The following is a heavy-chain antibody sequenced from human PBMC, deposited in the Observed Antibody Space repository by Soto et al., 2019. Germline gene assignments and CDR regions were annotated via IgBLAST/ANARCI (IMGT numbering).Heavy chain of an antibody. D-gene: IGHD6-6*01. CDR1: GFTFSSYW. Sequence: GGSLRLSCAASGFTFSSYWMSWVRQAPGKGLEWVANIKQDGSEKYYVDSVKGRFTISRDNAKNSLYLQMNSLRAEDTAVYYCARVGSSEEYYYYGMDVWGQGTTVTVSS. J-gene: IGHJ6*02. CDR3: ARVGSSEEYYYYGMDV. CDR2: IKQDGSEK. V-gene: IGHV3-7*05.